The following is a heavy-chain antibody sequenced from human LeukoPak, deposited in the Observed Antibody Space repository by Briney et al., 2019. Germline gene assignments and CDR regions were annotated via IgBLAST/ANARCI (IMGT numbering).Heavy chain of an antibody. CDR3: AKDEHGNYGTIDY. D-gene: IGHD3-3*01. V-gene: IGHV3-48*04. J-gene: IGHJ4*02. Sequence: EPGGSLRLSCAASGFTFSSYSMDWVRQAPGRGLEWASYISGSSSTIYYADSVKGRFTISRDNARKSVYLQMNSLRAEDTALYYCAKDEHGNYGTIDYWGQGTVVTVSS. CDR2: ISGSSSTI. CDR1: GFTFSSYS.